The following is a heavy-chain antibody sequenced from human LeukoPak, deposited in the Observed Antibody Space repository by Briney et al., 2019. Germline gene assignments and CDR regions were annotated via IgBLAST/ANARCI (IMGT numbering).Heavy chain of an antibody. Sequence: PSETLSLTCTVSGGSVSSGSYYWSWTRQPPGKGLEWIGYIYYSGSTNYNPSLKSRVTISVDTSKNQFSLKLSSVTAADTAVYYCARVRPAVAGTHYFDYWGQGTLVTVSS. CDR3: ARVRPAVAGTHYFDY. CDR1: GGSVSSGSYY. D-gene: IGHD6-19*01. J-gene: IGHJ4*02. CDR2: IYYSGST. V-gene: IGHV4-61*01.